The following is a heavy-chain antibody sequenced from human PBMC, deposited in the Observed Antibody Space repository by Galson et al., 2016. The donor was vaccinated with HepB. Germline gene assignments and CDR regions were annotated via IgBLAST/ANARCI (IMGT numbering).Heavy chain of an antibody. CDR2: IKPDGSET. Sequence: SLRLSCAASGLTFSAYWMNWLRQPPGKGPEYVASIKPDGSETYFLDSVKGRFSISRDNAKNSLYLQMNSLTGEDTAVYYCAVGGSFAFDIWGLGTMVTVSS. CDR1: GLTFSAYW. V-gene: IGHV3-7*01. D-gene: IGHD2-15*01. J-gene: IGHJ3*02. CDR3: AVGGSFAFDI.